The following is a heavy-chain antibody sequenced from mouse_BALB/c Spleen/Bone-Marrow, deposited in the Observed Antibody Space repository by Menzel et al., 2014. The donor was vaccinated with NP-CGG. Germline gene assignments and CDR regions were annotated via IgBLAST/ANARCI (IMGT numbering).Heavy chain of an antibody. Sequence: VQLKESGPGLVKPSQSLSLTCSVTGYSITSGYYWNWIRQFPGNKLEWMGYISYDGSNNYNTSLKNRISITRDTSKNQFFLKLNSVTTEDTATYYCARGNYVDYWGQGTTLTVSS. CDR1: GYSITSGYY. J-gene: IGHJ2*01. V-gene: IGHV3-6*02. CDR2: ISYDGSN. CDR3: ARGNYVDY.